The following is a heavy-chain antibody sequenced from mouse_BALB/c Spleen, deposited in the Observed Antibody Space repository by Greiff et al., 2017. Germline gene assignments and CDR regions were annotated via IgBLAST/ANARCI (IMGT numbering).Heavy chain of an antibody. CDR2: IWAGGST. J-gene: IGHJ1*01. CDR1: GFSLTSYG. V-gene: IGHV2-9*02. D-gene: IGHD2-2*01. CDR3: ASYYGYGYWYFDV. Sequence: VMLVESGPGLVAPSQSLSITCTVSGFSLTSYGVHWVRQPPGKGLEWLGVIWAGGSTNYNSALMSRLSISKDNSKSQVFLKMNSLQTDDTAMYYCASYYGYGYWYFDVWGAGTTVTVSS.